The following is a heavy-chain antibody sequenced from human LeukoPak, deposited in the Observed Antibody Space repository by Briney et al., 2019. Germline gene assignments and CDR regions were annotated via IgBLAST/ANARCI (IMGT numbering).Heavy chain of an antibody. D-gene: IGHD3-10*01. CDR2: ISAYNGNT. CDR1: GYTFTSYG. V-gene: IGHV1-18*01. CDR3: ARDRPDLLLWFGELLWDY. J-gene: IGHJ4*02. Sequence: ASVKVSCKASGYTFTSYGISWVRQAPGQGLEWMGWISAYNGNTNYAQKLQGRVTMTTDTSTSTAYMELRSLRSDDTAVYYCARDRPDLLLWFGELLWDYWGQGTLVTVSS.